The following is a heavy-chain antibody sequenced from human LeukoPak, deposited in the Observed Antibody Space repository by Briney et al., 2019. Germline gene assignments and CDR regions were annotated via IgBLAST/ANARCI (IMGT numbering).Heavy chain of an antibody. D-gene: IGHD2-15*01. CDR2: IIPILGIA. CDR1: GGTFSSYA. CDR3: ARGPPVWEDCSVGSCYLFDY. J-gene: IGHJ4*02. V-gene: IGHV1-69*04. Sequence: ASVKVSCKASGGTFSSYAISWVRQAPGQGLEWMGRIIPILGIANYAQKFQGRVTITADKSTSTAYMELSSLRSEDTAVYYCARGPPVWEDCSVGSCYLFDYWGQGTLVTVSS.